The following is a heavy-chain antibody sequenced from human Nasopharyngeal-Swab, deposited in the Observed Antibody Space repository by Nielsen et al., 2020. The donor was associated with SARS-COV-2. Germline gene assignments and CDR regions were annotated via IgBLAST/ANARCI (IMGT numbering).Heavy chain of an antibody. CDR2: IWYDGSNK. D-gene: IGHD6-13*01. CDR3: TRDLGIGSDIDY. CDR1: GFTFSSYG. V-gene: IGHV3-33*01. J-gene: IGHJ4*02. Sequence: GESLKISCAASGFTFSSYGMYLVRQAPGKRLGWVAVIWYDGSNKYYADPVKGRFTTSRDNSKNTLHLQMNSLRAEDTAVYYCTRDLGIGSDIDYWGQGTLVTVSS.